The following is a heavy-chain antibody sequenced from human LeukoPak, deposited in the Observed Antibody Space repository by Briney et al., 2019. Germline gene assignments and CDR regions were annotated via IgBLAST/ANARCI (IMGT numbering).Heavy chain of an antibody. CDR2: MNPNSGNT. D-gene: IGHD3-10*01. CDR3: ARYITMVRGGSWFDP. CDR1: GYTFTSYY. V-gene: IGHV1-8*02. Sequence: ASVKVSCKASGYTFTSYYMHWVRQATGQGLEWMGWMNPNSGNTGYAQKFQGRVTMTRNTSISTAYMELSSLRSEDTALYYCARYITMVRGGSWFDPWGQGTLVTVSS. J-gene: IGHJ5*02.